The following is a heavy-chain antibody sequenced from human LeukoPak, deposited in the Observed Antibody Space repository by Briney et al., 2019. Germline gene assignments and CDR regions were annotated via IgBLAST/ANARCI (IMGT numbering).Heavy chain of an antibody. CDR1: GFTFSAYS. CDR2: ITSDSSTI. Sequence: GGSLRLSCAASGFTFSAYSMNWVRQAPGKGLEWLSYITSDSSTIYYADSVRGRFTISRDNAKNSLYLHMDSLRAEDTAVYSCARDRPNTGFDFDYWGRGTLVTVSS. V-gene: IGHV3-48*01. CDR3: ARDRPNTGFDFDY. D-gene: IGHD3-10*01. J-gene: IGHJ4*02.